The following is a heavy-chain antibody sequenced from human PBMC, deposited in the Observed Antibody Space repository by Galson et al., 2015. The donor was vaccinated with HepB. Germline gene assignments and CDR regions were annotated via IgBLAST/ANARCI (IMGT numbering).Heavy chain of an antibody. CDR3: AGAWRNYYFDY. D-gene: IGHD1-1*01. CDR1: GFTFNNYE. Sequence: SLRLSCAASGFTFNNYEMNWIRQAPGKGLEWVSYISSRGTTIYYADSVKGRFTISRNNAKNSLYLEMVSLRADDTAVYFCAGAWRNYYFDYWGQGTLVTVSS. CDR2: ISSRGTTI. J-gene: IGHJ4*02. V-gene: IGHV3-48*03.